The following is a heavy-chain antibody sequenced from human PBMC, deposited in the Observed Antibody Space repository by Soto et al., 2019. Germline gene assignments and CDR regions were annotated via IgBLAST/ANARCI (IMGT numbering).Heavy chain of an antibody. CDR2: ITGSGNTI. Sequence: EVQLVESGAGLVQPGGSLRLSCAASGFTFSSYEMNWVRQAPGKGLEWVSYITGSGNTIYYADSVKGRFTISRDNAKNSMYLQMNSLRAEDTAVYYCARGGSYFDYWGQGTLVTVSS. CDR1: GFTFSSYE. CDR3: ARGGSYFDY. J-gene: IGHJ4*02. V-gene: IGHV3-48*03. D-gene: IGHD1-26*01.